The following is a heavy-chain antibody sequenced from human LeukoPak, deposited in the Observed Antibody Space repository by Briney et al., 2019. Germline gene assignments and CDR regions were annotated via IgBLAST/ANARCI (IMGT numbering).Heavy chain of an antibody. V-gene: IGHV3-7*01. J-gene: IGHJ5*02. D-gene: IGHD3-10*01. Sequence: GGSLRLSCAASGFTFSSYWMNWVRQAPGKGLEWVANIKQDGSVKNYVDSVKGRFTISRDNAKNSLFLQMKSLRAEDTAVYYCARDPSRSPVFDPRGQGTLVTVSS. CDR3: ARDPSRSPVFDP. CDR1: GFTFSSYW. CDR2: IKQDGSVK.